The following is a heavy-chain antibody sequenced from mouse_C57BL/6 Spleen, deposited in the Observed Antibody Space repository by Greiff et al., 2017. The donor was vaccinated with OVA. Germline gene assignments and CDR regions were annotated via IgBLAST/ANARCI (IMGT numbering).Heavy chain of an antibody. J-gene: IGHJ4*01. V-gene: IGHV1-80*01. CDR2: IYPGDGDT. CDR3: ARSYYYGRSYNYAMDY. Sequence: VQLQQSGAELVKPGASVKISCTASGYAFSSYWMNWVKQRPGKGLEWIGQIYPGDGDTNYNGKFKGKATLTADNSSSTAYLQLSSLTSEDSAVYVCARSYYYGRSYNYAMDYWGQGTSVTVAS. CDR1: GYAFSSYW. D-gene: IGHD1-1*01.